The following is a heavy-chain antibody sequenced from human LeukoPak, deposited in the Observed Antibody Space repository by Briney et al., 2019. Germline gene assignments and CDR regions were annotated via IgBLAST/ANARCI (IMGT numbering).Heavy chain of an antibody. Sequence: SETLSLTCTVSGGSISSSSYYWGWIRQPPGKGLEWIGSIYYSGSTYYNPSLKSRVTISVDTSKNQFSLKLSSVTAADTAVYYCASVFPGDGGNPNFDYWGQGTPVTVSS. CDR2: IYYSGST. V-gene: IGHV4-39*01. D-gene: IGHD4-23*01. J-gene: IGHJ4*02. CDR1: GGSISSSSYY. CDR3: ASVFPGDGGNPNFDY.